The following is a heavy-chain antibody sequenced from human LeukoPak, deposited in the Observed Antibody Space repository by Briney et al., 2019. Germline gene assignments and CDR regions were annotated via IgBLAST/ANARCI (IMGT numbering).Heavy chain of an antibody. CDR3: ARGDPFRAGWFDP. D-gene: IGHD6-13*01. V-gene: IGHV4-61*02. CDR1: GGSITSGSDY. Sequence: PSETLSLTCTVSGGSITSGSDYWSWIRQPAGKGLEWIGRIYTSGSTNYNPSLKSRLTMSVDTSKNHFSLKLSSVTAADTAVYYCARGDPFRAGWFDPWGQGTLVTVSS. CDR2: IYTSGST. J-gene: IGHJ5*02.